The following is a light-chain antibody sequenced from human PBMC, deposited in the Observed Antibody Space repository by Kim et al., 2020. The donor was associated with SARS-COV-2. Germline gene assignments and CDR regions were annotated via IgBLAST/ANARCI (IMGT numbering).Light chain of an antibody. CDR1: RLGDKY. V-gene: IGLV3-1*01. Sequence: VSPGQTASINCSGDRLGDKYACWYQQKPGQSPVLVIYQDSKRPSGIPERFSGSNSGNTATLTISGTQAMDEADYYCQAWDSSTVVFGGGTQLTVL. CDR3: QAWDSSTVV. CDR2: QDS. J-gene: IGLJ2*01.